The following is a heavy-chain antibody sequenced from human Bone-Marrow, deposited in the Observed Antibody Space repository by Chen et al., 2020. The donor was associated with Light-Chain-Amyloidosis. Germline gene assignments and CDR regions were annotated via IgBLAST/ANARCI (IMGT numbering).Heavy chain of an antibody. J-gene: IGHJ4*02. CDR1: GYTFPNYW. D-gene: IGHD5-12*01. CDR2: ISPDDSDA. CDR3: ARRRDGYNFDY. V-gene: IGHV5-51*01. Sequence: EVQLEQSGPEVKKPGESLKISCKGSGYTFPNYWIGWVRQMPWKGLEWMGVISPDDSDARYSPSFEGQVTISADKSITTAYLQWRSLKASDTAMYYCARRRDGYNFDYWGQGTLVTVSS.